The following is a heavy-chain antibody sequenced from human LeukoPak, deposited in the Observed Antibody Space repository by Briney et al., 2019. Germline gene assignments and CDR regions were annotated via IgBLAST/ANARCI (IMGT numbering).Heavy chain of an antibody. CDR1: GFTFSSYW. J-gene: IGHJ4*02. CDR2: INSDGRST. Sequence: TGGSLRLSCAASGFTFSSYWTHWVRQAPGKGLVWVSRINSDGRSTSYADSVKGRFTISRDNAKNTLYLQMNSLRAEDTAVYYCGRESGSYPHFDYWGQGTLVTVSS. CDR3: GRESGSYPHFDY. V-gene: IGHV3-74*01. D-gene: IGHD1-26*01.